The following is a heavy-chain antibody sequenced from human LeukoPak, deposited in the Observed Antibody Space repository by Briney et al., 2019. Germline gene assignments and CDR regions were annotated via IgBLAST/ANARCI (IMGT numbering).Heavy chain of an antibody. D-gene: IGHD6-13*01. V-gene: IGHV1-69*13. CDR3: ARDVAAAGSVGVGWFDP. CDR1: GGTFSSYA. Sequence: SVKVSCKASGGTFSSYAISWVRQAPGQGLEWMGGIIPIFGTANYAQKFQGRVTITADESTSTAYMELSSLRSEDTAVYYCARDVAAAGSVGVGWFDPWGQGTLVTVSS. J-gene: IGHJ5*02. CDR2: IIPIFGTA.